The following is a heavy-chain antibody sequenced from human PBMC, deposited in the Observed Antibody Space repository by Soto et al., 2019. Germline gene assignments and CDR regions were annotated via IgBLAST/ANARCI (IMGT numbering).Heavy chain of an antibody. V-gene: IGHV3-48*03. CDR2: ISVSGNII. Sequence: PGGSLRLSCAASGFTLSTYEFNWVRQAPGRGLEWISYISVSGNIIKYAESVKGRFTISRDNADNSLHLHMSNLRVDDTALYFCVRDTMRASAAASLDYWGQGTQVTVSS. CDR1: GFTLSTYE. CDR3: VRDTMRASAAASLDY. J-gene: IGHJ4*02. D-gene: IGHD2-2*01.